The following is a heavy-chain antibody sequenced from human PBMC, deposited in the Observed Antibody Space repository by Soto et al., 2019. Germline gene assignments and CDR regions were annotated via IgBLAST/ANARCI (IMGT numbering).Heavy chain of an antibody. D-gene: IGHD3-16*01. CDR3: ASTAYRYRGPASCYGMQD. J-gene: IGHJ6*02. CDR2: IYYTRNT. Sequence: PSVTLSLTCSLSGDSINNGGYYWSWISHHPGKALERIGCIYYTRNTDYNPSLKSRVTISVDTYKNQFSLKLSSVTAADAAVYYCASTAYRYRGPASCYGMQDWAQGTTVT. V-gene: IGHV4-31*03. CDR1: GDSINNGGYY.